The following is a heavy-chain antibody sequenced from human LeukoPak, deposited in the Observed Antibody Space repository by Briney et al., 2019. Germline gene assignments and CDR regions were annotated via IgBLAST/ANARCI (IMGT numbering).Heavy chain of an antibody. CDR2: ISAYNGNT. J-gene: IGHJ6*03. Sequence: ASVKVSCKASGYTFTSYGISWVRQAPGQGLEWMGWISAYNGNTIYAQKLQGRVTMTTDTSTSTAYMELRSLRSDDTAVYYCARVPPIVVVPAAMVNYYYYYMDVWGKGTTVTVSS. V-gene: IGHV1-18*01. D-gene: IGHD2-2*01. CDR1: GYTFTSYG. CDR3: ARVPPIVVVPAAMVNYYYYYMDV.